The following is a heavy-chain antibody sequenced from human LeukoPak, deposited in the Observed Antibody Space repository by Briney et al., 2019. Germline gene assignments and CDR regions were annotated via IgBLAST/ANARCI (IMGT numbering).Heavy chain of an antibody. CDR1: GYTFTGYY. CDR3: ARDGYYDILTGYPPGY. CDR2: INPNSGGT. V-gene: IGHV1-2*02. J-gene: IGHJ4*02. D-gene: IGHD3-9*01. Sequence: ASVKVSCKASGYTFTGYYMHWVRQAPVQGLEWMGWINPNSGGTNYAQKFQGRVTMTRDTSISTAYMELSRLRSDDTAVYYCARDGYYDILTGYPPGYWGQGTLVTVSS.